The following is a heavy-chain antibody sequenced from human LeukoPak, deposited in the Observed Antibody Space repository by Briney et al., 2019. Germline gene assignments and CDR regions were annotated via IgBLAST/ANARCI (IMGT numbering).Heavy chain of an antibody. Sequence: PGGSLRLSCAASGFTVSNNYMNWVRQAPGKGLEWVSVIYSGGNTYYADSVKGRFTISRDNSKNTLHLQMNSLRVEGSAVYYCARDRDYGGRLGYWGQGTLVTVSS. J-gene: IGHJ4*02. V-gene: IGHV3-66*02. CDR2: IYSGGNT. CDR3: ARDRDYGGRLGY. D-gene: IGHD4-23*01. CDR1: GFTVSNNY.